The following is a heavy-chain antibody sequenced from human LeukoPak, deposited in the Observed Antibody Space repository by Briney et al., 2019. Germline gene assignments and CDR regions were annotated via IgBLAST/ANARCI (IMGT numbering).Heavy chain of an antibody. CDR2: IKSKADGETI. CDR3: STLTSRGLSDS. D-gene: IGHD1-20*01. V-gene: IGHV3-15*07. Sequence: GGSLRLSCAASGFTFTNAWMNWVRQAPGKGLEWVGRIKSKADGETIDYAAPVKGRFTFSRDDSKNMLYLQMNSLKSVDTAVYYCSTLTSRGLSDSWGQGTLVTVSS. J-gene: IGHJ4*02. CDR1: GFTFTNAW.